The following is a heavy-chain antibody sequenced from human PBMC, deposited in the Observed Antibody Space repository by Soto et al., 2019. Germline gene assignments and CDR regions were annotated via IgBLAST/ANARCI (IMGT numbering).Heavy chain of an antibody. J-gene: IGHJ4*02. Sequence: SETLSLTCTVSGGSISSNYWTWIRQPPGKGLEWIGYVYNSGSTNYNPSLKSRVTISEDTSKSQFSLKVNSMTAADTAVYYCARYRREAVAGYTLDNWGQGSLVTVSS. D-gene: IGHD6-13*01. V-gene: IGHV4-59*01. CDR2: VYNSGST. CDR1: GGSISSNY. CDR3: ARYRREAVAGYTLDN.